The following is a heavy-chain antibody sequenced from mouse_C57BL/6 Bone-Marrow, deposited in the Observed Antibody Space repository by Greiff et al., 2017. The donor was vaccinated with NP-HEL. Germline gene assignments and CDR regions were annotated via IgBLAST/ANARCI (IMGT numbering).Heavy chain of an antibody. J-gene: IGHJ4*01. D-gene: IGHD1-1*01. Sequence: QVQLQQPGAELVKPGASVKMSCKASGYTFTSYWITWVKQRPGQGLEWIGDIYPGSGSTNYNEKFKSKATLTVDKPSSTAYMQLSSLTSEDSAVYYCAREGYYGSSYAMDYWGQGTSVTVSS. CDR3: AREGYYGSSYAMDY. V-gene: IGHV1-55*01. CDR1: GYTFTSYW. CDR2: IYPGSGST.